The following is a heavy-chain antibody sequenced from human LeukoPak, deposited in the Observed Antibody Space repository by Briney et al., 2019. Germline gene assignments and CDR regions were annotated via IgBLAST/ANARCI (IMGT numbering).Heavy chain of an antibody. J-gene: IGHJ6*02. CDR1: GGSFSGYY. D-gene: IGHD3-3*01. CDR3: ARVNAYYDFWSGYSHDPYGMDV. V-gene: IGHV4-34*01. Sequence: PSETLSLTCAVYGGSFSGYYWSWIRQPPGKGLEWIGEINHSGSTNYNPSLKSRVTISVDTSKNQFSLKLSSVTAADTAAYYCARVNAYYDFWSGYSHDPYGMDVWGQGTTVTVSS. CDR2: INHSGST.